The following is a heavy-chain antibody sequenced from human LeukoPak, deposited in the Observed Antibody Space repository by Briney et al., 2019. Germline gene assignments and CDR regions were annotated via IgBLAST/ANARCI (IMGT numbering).Heavy chain of an antibody. D-gene: IGHD6-19*01. V-gene: IGHV1-18*04. J-gene: IGHJ4*02. Sequence: ASVKVSCKASGFGFSSYGINWVRQAPGQRLEWMGWISAYTGHIKYLQKMRGRVTMTTDTSTNTAYMELRSLTSDDTAVYYCARGPGIDVAGVFDYWGQGSLVTVSS. CDR3: ARGPGIDVAGVFDY. CDR2: ISAYTGHI. CDR1: GFGFSSYG.